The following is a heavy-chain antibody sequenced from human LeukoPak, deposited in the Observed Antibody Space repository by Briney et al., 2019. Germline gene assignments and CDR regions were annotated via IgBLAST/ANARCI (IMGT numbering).Heavy chain of an antibody. CDR1: GFTFDDYA. V-gene: IGHV3-9*01. D-gene: IGHD2-2*01. Sequence: GGSLRLSCAASGFTFDDYAMHWVRQAPGKGLEWVSEISWNSGSQVYADSAKGRFTISRDNAKNSLYLQMNSLRAEDTALYYCAKARNRHYSISSCFFFDYWGRGTLVTVSS. CDR2: ISWNSGSQ. J-gene: IGHJ4*02. CDR3: AKARNRHYSISSCFFFDY.